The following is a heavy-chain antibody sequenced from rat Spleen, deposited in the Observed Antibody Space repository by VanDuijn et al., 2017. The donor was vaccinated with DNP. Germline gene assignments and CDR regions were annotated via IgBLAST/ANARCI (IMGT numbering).Heavy chain of an antibody. CDR3: TREPNYGDYADYFDY. D-gene: IGHD1-11*01. V-gene: IGHV5-7*01. CDR2: ISYDGSST. J-gene: IGHJ2*01. Sequence: EVQLVESGGGLVQPGRSLKLSCAASGFTFSDYNMAWVRQAPKKGLEWVATISYDGSSTYYRDSVKGRFTISRDNAKSTLYLQMSKLGSEDTAIYYCTREPNYGDYADYFDYWGQGVMVTVSS. CDR1: GFTFSDYN.